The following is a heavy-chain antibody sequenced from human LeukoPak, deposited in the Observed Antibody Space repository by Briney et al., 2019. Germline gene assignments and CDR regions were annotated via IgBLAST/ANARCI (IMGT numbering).Heavy chain of an antibody. Sequence: SETLSLTCTVSGGSISSYYWSWIRQPAGKGLEWIGRIYTSGSTNYNPSLKSRVTMSVDTSKNQFSLKLSSVTAADTAVYYRARDSSSGWEFDYWGQGTLVTVSS. CDR1: GGSISSYY. J-gene: IGHJ4*02. CDR2: IYTSGST. D-gene: IGHD6-19*01. CDR3: ARDSSSGWEFDY. V-gene: IGHV4-4*07.